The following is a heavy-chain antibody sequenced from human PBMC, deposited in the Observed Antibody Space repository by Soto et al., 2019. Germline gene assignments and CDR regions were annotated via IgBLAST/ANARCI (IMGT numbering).Heavy chain of an antibody. CDR2: ISSSGDSP. J-gene: IGHJ4*02. CDR3: ARNTIHRRYC. V-gene: IGHV3-23*01. Sequence: WGSLRPSFSASGFTLSHYGKSLVRQAPGRGRGSVSAISSSGDSPSYAESAKGRFTVSRDNSKNTLYLQMHSLRVEATAIYYCARNTIHRRYCWGQGPLV. CDR1: GFTLSHYG. D-gene: IGHD1-1*01.